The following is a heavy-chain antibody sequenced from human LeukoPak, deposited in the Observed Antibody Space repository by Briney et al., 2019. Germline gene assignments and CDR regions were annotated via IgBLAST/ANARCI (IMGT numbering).Heavy chain of an antibody. CDR2: ISSESTNI. V-gene: IGHV3-21*01. Sequence: GGSLRLSCAASGFTFNIFGMNWVRQAPGRGLEWVSSISSESTNIYYADSVEGRFTISRDNAKNSLFLEMNSLRPEDTAVYYCSRDGSGSGDCWGQGTLVTVSS. J-gene: IGHJ4*02. CDR1: GFTFNIFG. CDR3: SRDGSGSGDC. D-gene: IGHD2-15*01.